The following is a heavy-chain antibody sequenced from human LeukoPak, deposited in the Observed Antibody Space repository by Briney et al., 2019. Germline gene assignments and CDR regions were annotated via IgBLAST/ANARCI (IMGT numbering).Heavy chain of an antibody. V-gene: IGHV3-23*01. CDR3: ARDSMTTVVTSLFDL. J-gene: IGHJ2*01. CDR1: GFTFSSYG. D-gene: IGHD4-23*01. CDR2: ITGSGGNT. Sequence: GGSLRLSCAASGFTFSSYGMIWVRQAPGKGLEWVSSITGSGGNTYYADSVRGRFTISRDNSKNSLYLQMNSLRAEDTAVYYCARDSMTTVVTSLFDLWGRGTLVTVSS.